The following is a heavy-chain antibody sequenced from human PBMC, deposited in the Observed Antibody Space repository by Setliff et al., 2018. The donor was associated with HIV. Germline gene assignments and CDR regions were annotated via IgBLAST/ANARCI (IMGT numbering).Heavy chain of an antibody. CDR2: IYYSGNT. V-gene: IGHV4-59*12. D-gene: IGHD1-26*01. J-gene: IGHJ3*01. CDR3: ARETVGTMRAFDV. Sequence: SETLSLTCTVSGGSISSYYWSWIRQPPGKGLEWIGYIYYSGNTNYNPSLKSRLTMSIDTSRNQFSLELNSVTAADTATYYCARETVGTMRAFDVWGLGTMVTVSS. CDR1: GGSISSYY.